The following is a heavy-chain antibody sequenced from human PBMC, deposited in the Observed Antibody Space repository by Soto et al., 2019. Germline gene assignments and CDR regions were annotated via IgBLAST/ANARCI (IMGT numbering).Heavy chain of an antibody. V-gene: IGHV1-2*02. CDR2: INTNNSGT. Sequence: GGSVKVSCKDAGYTFTGNLMHWVRQDPGQGLEWMGMINTNNSGTSYTQKFQGKVTIAMDTSINTAYMELSSLRSDDTAIYYCARGLEVGVGANYWGQGTLVTVSS. D-gene: IGHD3-3*01. J-gene: IGHJ4*02. CDR3: ARGLEVGVGANY. CDR1: GYTFTGNL.